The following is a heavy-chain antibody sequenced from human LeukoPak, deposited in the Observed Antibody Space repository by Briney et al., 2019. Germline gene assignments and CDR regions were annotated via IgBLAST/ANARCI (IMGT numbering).Heavy chain of an antibody. Sequence: GGSLRLSCAASGFTFSSYSMNWVRQAPGKVLEWVSSISSSSSYIYYADSVKGRFTISRDNAKNSLYLQMNSLRAEDTAVYYCARAGLYDFWSFDYWGQGTLVTVSS. CDR2: ISSSSSYI. D-gene: IGHD3-3*01. V-gene: IGHV3-21*01. J-gene: IGHJ4*02. CDR3: ARAGLYDFWSFDY. CDR1: GFTFSSYS.